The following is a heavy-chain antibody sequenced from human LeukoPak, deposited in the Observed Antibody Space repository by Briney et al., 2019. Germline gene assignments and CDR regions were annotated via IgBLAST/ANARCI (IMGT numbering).Heavy chain of an antibody. CDR3: ASTPYYYDSSGRGAFEI. D-gene: IGHD3-22*01. CDR1: GFTFSSYA. V-gene: IGHV3-30-3*01. Sequence: HPGGSLRLSCAASGFTFSSYAMHWVRQAPGKGLEWVAVISYDGSNKYYADSVKGRFTISRDNSKNTLYLQMNSLRAEDTAVYYCASTPYYYDSSGRGAFEIWGQGTMVTVSS. J-gene: IGHJ3*02. CDR2: ISYDGSNK.